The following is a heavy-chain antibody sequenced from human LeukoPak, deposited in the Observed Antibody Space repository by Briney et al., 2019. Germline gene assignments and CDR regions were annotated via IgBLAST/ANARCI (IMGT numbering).Heavy chain of an antibody. Sequence: ASVKVSCKASGYIFNNFGISWVRQAPGQGLEWMGWISAYNGNTNFAQKLQGRVTMTTDTSTTTAYMELRNLRSDDTAVYYCTRDHSSSCQLFDYWGQGTLVTVSS. J-gene: IGHJ4*02. CDR3: TRDHSSSCQLFDY. CDR1: GYIFNNFG. CDR2: ISAYNGNT. V-gene: IGHV1-18*01. D-gene: IGHD6-13*01.